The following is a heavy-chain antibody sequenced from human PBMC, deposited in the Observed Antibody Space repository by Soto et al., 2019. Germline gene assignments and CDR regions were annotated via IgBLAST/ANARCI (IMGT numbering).Heavy chain of an antibody. D-gene: IGHD6-13*01. CDR3: ARALVRYSSSSPFDY. V-gene: IGHV3-33*01. CDR2: IWYDGSNK. J-gene: IGHJ4*02. Sequence: GKGLEWVAVIWYDGSNKYYADSVKGRFTISRDNSKNTLYLQMNSLRAEDTAVYYCARALVRYSSSSPFDYWGQGTLVTVSS.